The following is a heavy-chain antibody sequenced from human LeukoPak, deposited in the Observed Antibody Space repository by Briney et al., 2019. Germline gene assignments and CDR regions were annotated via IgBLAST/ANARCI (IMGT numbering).Heavy chain of an antibody. Sequence: GGSLRLSCAASGFTFRRYEMNWVRQAPGKGLEWIAYISSSGNIIYYSDSVKGRFTISRDNANSSLYLQMNSLSAEDTAVYYCARESSSDNDDYYHNPEYLQHWGQGTLVAVSS. J-gene: IGHJ1*01. CDR3: ARESSSDNDDYYHNPEYLQH. D-gene: IGHD3-10*01. CDR1: GFTFRRYE. CDR2: ISSSGNII. V-gene: IGHV3-48*03.